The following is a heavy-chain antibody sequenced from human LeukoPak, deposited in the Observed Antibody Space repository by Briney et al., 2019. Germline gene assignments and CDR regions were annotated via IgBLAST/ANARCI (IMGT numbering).Heavy chain of an antibody. V-gene: IGHV4-34*01. CDR3: ARGRLQGFYYYYYMDV. Sequence: SETLSLTCAVYGGSFSGYYWSWIRQPPGKGLEWIGEINHSGSTNYNPSLKSRVTISVDASKNQFSLKLSSVTAADTAVYYCARGRLQGFYYYYYMDVWGKGTTVTVSS. CDR2: INHSGST. D-gene: IGHD6-25*01. CDR1: GGSFSGYY. J-gene: IGHJ6*03.